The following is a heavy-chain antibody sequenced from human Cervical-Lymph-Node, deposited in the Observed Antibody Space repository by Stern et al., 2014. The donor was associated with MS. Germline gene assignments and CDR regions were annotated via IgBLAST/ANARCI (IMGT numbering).Heavy chain of an antibody. Sequence: VRLVESGAEVKKPASSGKVSCKASGGTFNTSAISWVRQAPGQGLEWMGGIIPILGTTNYAQKFQGRVTFTADKSTSTAYMALSGLRYEDTAVYYCARDLGVGPSVSWGQGTVVTVSS. V-gene: IGHV1-69*06. J-gene: IGHJ5*02. D-gene: IGHD5/OR15-5a*01. CDR2: IIPILGTT. CDR1: GGTFNTSA. CDR3: ARDLGVGPSVS.